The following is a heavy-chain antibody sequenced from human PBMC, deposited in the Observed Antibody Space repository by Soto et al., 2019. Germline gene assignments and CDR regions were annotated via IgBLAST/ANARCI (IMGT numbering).Heavy chain of an antibody. V-gene: IGHV3-7*03. CDR1: GFTFSSYW. CDR3: AKGVIDRGANA. D-gene: IGHD2-8*01. Sequence: GSLRLSCAASGFTFSSYWMSWVRQAPGKGLEWVANIKQDGSEKYYVDSVKGRFTISRDNAKNSLYLQMNSLRAEDTAIYHCAKGVIDRGANAWGQGTVVTVPQ. CDR2: IKQDGSEK. J-gene: IGHJ5*02.